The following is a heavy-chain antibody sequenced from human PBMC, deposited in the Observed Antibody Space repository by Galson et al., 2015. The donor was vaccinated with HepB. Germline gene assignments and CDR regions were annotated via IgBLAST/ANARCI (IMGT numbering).Heavy chain of an antibody. Sequence: SLRLSCAASGFTFSNAWMSWVRQAPGKGLEWVGRIKSKTDGGTTDYAAPVKGRFTISRDDSKNTLYLRMNSLKTEDTAVYYCTTDPRGGSPNYYYYGMDVWGQGTTVTVSS. J-gene: IGHJ6*02. D-gene: IGHD3-10*01. V-gene: IGHV3-15*01. CDR2: IKSKTDGGTT. CDR1: GFTFSNAW. CDR3: TTDPRGGSPNYYYYGMDV.